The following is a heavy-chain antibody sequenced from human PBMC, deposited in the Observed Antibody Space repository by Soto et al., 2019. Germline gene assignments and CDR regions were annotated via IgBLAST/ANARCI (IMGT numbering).Heavy chain of an antibody. Sequence: QLQLQESGPGLVKPSETLSLTCTVSGGSISSSSYYWGWIRQPPGKGLEWIGSIYYSGSTYYNPSLKSRVPISVDTSKNQFSLQLSSVTAADTAVYYCATLHPLGITLDYWGQGTLVTVSS. CDR3: ATLHPLGITLDY. CDR2: IYYSGST. V-gene: IGHV4-39*01. CDR1: GGSISSSSYY. D-gene: IGHD3-22*01. J-gene: IGHJ4*02.